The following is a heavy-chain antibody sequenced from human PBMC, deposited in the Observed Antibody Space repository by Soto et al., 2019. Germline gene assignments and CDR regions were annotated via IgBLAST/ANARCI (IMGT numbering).Heavy chain of an antibody. D-gene: IGHD3-22*01. CDR3: ARVGYYDSSGPTHYYYGMDV. V-gene: IGHV1-18*01. Sequence: ASVKVSCKASGYTFTSYGISWVRQAPGQGLEWMGWISAYNGNTNYAQKLQGRVTMTTDTSTSTAYMELRSLRSDDTAVYYCARVGYYDSSGPTHYYYGMDVWGQGTTVTVSS. J-gene: IGHJ6*02. CDR1: GYTFTSYG. CDR2: ISAYNGNT.